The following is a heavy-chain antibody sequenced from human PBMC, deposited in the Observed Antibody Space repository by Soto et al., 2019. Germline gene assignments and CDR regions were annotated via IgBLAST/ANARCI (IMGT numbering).Heavy chain of an antibody. CDR3: ARLYGFSGFDY. CDR1: GGSFSSYY. Sequence: SETLSLTCAVYGGSFSSYYWSWIRQPPGKGLEWIGYIYYSGSTNYNPSLKSRVTISVDTSKSQFSLKLSSVTAADTAVYYCARLYGFSGFDYWGQGTLVTVSS. V-gene: IGHV4-59*08. CDR2: IYYSGST. D-gene: IGHD6-25*01. J-gene: IGHJ4*02.